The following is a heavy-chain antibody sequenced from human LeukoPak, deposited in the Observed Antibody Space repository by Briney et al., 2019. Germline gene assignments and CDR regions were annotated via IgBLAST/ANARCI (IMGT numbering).Heavy chain of an antibody. CDR2: INHSGST. CDR1: GGSFSGYY. Sequence: SETLSLTCAAYGGSFSGYYWSWIRQPPGKGLEWIGEINHSGSTNYNPSLKSRVTISVDTSKNQFSLKLSSVTAADTAVYYCARVRAIWGSYRYRYYFDYWGQGTLVTVSS. D-gene: IGHD3-16*02. J-gene: IGHJ4*02. V-gene: IGHV4-34*01. CDR3: ARVRAIWGSYRYRYYFDY.